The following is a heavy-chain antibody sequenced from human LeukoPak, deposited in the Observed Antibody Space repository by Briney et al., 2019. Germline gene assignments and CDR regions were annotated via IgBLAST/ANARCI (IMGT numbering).Heavy chain of an antibody. CDR2: ISSNGGST. CDR3: AKAADIVVVVAAPIHTDY. Sequence: GGSLRLSCAASGFTFSSYAMHWVRQAPGKGLEYVSAISSNGGSTYYANSVKGRFTISRDNSKNTLYLQMNSLRAEDTAVYYCAKAADIVVVVAAPIHTDYWGQGTLVTVSS. CDR1: GFTFSSYA. D-gene: IGHD2-15*01. V-gene: IGHV3-64*01. J-gene: IGHJ4*02.